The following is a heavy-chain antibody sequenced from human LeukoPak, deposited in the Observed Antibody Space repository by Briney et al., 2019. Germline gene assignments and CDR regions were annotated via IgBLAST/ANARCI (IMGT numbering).Heavy chain of an antibody. D-gene: IGHD6-6*01. J-gene: IGHJ3*02. Sequence: GGSLRLSCAASGFTFNSYNMNWVRQAPGKGPEWVSYISSSSSTICYADSVKGRFTISRDSAKTSLFLQMNSLRDEDTAVYYCARAYSSSSGRDAFDSWGLGTLVTVSS. CDR1: GFTFNSYN. V-gene: IGHV3-48*02. CDR2: ISSSSSTI. CDR3: ARAYSSSSGRDAFDS.